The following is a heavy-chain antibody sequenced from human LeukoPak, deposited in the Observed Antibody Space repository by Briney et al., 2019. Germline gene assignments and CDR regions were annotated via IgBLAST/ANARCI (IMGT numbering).Heavy chain of an antibody. CDR1: GFTFRDFH. Sequence: GGSLRLSCSTSGFTFRDFHMNWLRQVPGKGLQHVAYISSGGSTMYYADSVVGRFTISRDDANDLLFLQMDRLREDDTAFYYCVRDPHAGIFVSWGQGTLVTVSS. J-gene: IGHJ4*02. V-gene: IGHV3-48*02. CDR2: ISSGGSTM. CDR3: VRDPHAGIFVS.